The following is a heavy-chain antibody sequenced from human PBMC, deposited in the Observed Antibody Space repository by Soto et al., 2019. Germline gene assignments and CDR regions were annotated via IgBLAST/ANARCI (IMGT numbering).Heavy chain of an antibody. V-gene: IGHV3-53*01. CDR3: ARVSSGWYEFDY. J-gene: IGHJ4*02. Sequence: EVQLVESGGGLIQPGGSLRLSCAASGLNVRSNYMSWVRQAPGKGLEWVSVIFTGASTYYADSVKGRFTISRDNSKNTVYLQMNGLRAEDTAVYHCARVSSGWYEFDYWGQGTLVTVSS. CDR2: IFTGAST. CDR1: GLNVRSNY. D-gene: IGHD6-19*01.